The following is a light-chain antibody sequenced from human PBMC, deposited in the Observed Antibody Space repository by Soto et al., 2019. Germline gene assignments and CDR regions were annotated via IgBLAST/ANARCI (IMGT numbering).Light chain of an antibody. CDR3: QQYNNWPSLT. V-gene: IGKV3-15*01. J-gene: IGKJ4*01. CDR1: QSVSSS. Sequence: EIEMTQSPATLSVSPGETATLSFRASQSVSSSLAWYQQKPGQAPRLLIYGASTRATGIPARFSGSGSGTEFTLTISSLQSEDFAVYYCQQYNNWPSLTFGGGTKVDI. CDR2: GAS.